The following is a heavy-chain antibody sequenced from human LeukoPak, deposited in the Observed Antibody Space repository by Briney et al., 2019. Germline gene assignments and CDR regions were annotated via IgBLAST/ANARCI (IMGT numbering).Heavy chain of an antibody. Sequence: PSETLSLTCTVSGGSITTYYWSWIRQPPGKALEWIGYVYYSGRTNYNPSLKSRVTISVDTSKNQFSLKLTTVTAAGTAVYYCARSSSGLDYGDYYFDYWGQGTLVTVFS. V-gene: IGHV4-59*01. CDR3: ARSSSGLDYGDYYFDY. J-gene: IGHJ4*02. CDR1: GGSITTYY. CDR2: VYYSGRT. D-gene: IGHD4-17*01.